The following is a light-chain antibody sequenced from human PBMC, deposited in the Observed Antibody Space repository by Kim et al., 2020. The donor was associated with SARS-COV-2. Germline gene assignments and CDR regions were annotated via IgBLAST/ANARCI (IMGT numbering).Light chain of an antibody. CDR1: ENINKW. Sequence: DIQMTQSPSTLSASVGDRVTITCRASENINKWLVWYQQKPGKAPKVLIYMASSLESGVPSRFSGSGSETEFSLTISSLQPDDFATYYCQQDNAFPLTFGGGTKVDIK. J-gene: IGKJ4*01. CDR2: MAS. CDR3: QQDNAFPLT. V-gene: IGKV1-5*03.